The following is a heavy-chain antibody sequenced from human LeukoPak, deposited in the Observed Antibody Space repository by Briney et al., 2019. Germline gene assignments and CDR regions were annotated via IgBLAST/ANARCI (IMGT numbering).Heavy chain of an antibody. J-gene: IGHJ4*02. CDR1: GGSISSGGYY. CDR3: ARGKTGPSIDY. V-gene: IGHV4-31*03. CDR2: IYYSGST. Sequence: SQTLSLTCTVSGGSISSGGYYWSWICQHPGKGLEWIGYIYYSGSTYYNPSLKSRVTISVDTSKNQFSLKLSSVTAADTAVYYCARGKTGPSIDYWGQGTLVTVSS. D-gene: IGHD1-1*01.